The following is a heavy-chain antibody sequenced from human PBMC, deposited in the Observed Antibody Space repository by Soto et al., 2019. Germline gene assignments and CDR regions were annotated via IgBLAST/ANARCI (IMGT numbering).Heavy chain of an antibody. D-gene: IGHD6-19*01. CDR1: GFTFSSYA. J-gene: IGHJ4*02. CDR3: AKESAPGQSGWYYFDY. Sequence: PGGSLRLSCAASGFTFSSYAMSWVRQAPGKGLEWVSAISCSGGSTYYADSVKGRFTISRDNSKNTLYLQMNSLRAEDTAVYYCAKESAPGQSGWYYFDYWGQGTLVTVSS. CDR2: ISCSGGST. V-gene: IGHV3-23*01.